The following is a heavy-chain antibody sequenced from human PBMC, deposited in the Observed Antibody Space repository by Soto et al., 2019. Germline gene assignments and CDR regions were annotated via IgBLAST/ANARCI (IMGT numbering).Heavy chain of an antibody. CDR2: ISGSGGST. D-gene: IGHD1-7*01. Sequence: LRLSCAASGFTFSSYAMSWVRQAPGKGLEWVSAISGSGGSTYYAASVKGRFTISRDNSKNTLYLQVNSLRAEDTAVYYCAKDLGSTGTNGDYYYGMDVWGQGTTVTVSS. V-gene: IGHV3-23*01. CDR1: GFTFSSYA. CDR3: AKDLGSTGTNGDYYYGMDV. J-gene: IGHJ6*02.